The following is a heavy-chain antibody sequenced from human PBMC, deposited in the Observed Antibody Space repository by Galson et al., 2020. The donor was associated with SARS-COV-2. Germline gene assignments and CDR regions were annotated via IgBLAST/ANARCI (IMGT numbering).Heavy chain of an antibody. D-gene: IGHD5-18*01. CDR1: GFTFSSYS. V-gene: IGHV3-21*01. Sequence: GESLKISCAASGFTFSSYSMNWVRQAPGKGLEWVSSISSSSSYIYYADSVKGRFTISRDNAKNSLYLQMNSLRAEDTAVYYCATNPADTAMDDYYYYGMDVWGQGTTVTVSS. J-gene: IGHJ6*02. CDR2: ISSSSSYI. CDR3: ATNPADTAMDDYYYYGMDV.